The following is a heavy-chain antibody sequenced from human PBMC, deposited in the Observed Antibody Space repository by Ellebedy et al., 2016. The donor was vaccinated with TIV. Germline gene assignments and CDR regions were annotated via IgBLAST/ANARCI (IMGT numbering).Heavy chain of an antibody. V-gene: IGHV3-9*01. CDR1: GFTFDDYA. D-gene: IGHD1-1*01. CDR2: ISWNSGSI. CDR3: ARVQRLYYFDY. J-gene: IGHJ4*02. Sequence: GGSLRLXXAASGFTFDDYAMHWVRQAPGKGLEWVSGISWNSGSIGYADSVKGRFTISRDNAKNSLYLQMNSLRAEDTAVYYCARVQRLYYFDYWGQGTLVTVSS.